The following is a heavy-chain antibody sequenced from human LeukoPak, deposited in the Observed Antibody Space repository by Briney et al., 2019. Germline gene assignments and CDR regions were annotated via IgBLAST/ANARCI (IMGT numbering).Heavy chain of an antibody. D-gene: IGHD6-19*01. J-gene: IGHJ4*02. CDR1: GFTFSSYS. Sequence: GGSLRLSCAASGFTFSSYSMNWVRQAPGKGLEWVSYISGSSSIIYYADSVKDRFIISRDNAKNSLYLQMNSLRDEDTALYYCARWFSSGRGFFDYWGQGILVTVSS. CDR2: ISGSSSII. V-gene: IGHV3-48*02. CDR3: ARWFSSGRGFFDY.